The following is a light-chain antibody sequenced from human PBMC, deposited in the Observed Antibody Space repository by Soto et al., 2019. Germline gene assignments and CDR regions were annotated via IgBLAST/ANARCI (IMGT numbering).Light chain of an antibody. J-gene: IGKJ1*01. CDR2: AAS. CDR1: QTIGAN. V-gene: IGKV1-39*01. CDR3: QQTYNPPRT. Sequence: DIQMTHSPSSLSACLGDRVAIACRASQTIGANLNWYRQKPGKAPNLLIYAASTLKSGFPSRFSGTGSGTDFTLTISRLQPEDFATYYCQQTYNPPRTFGQGTKVDIK.